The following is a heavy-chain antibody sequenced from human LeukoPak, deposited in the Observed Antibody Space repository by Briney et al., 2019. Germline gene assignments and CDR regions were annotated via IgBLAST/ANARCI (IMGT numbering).Heavy chain of an antibody. CDR1: GFTFRTYS. CDR2: ITNSSSYT. CDR3: VRGGGLDV. J-gene: IGHJ6*02. Sequence: GGSLRLSCAASGFTFRTYSMNWVRQAPGKGLEWVSSITNSSSYTYYADSVKGRFTISRDNAKNSLYLQMSNLRAEDTAVYFCVRGGGLDVWGQGATVTVSS. V-gene: IGHV3-21*04. D-gene: IGHD3-16*01.